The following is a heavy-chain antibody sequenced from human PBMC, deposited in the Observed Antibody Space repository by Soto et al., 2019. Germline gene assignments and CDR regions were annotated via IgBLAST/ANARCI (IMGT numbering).Heavy chain of an antibody. CDR2: IYWNDDK. V-gene: IGHV2-5*01. J-gene: IGHJ5*02. CDR1: GFSLSTSGVG. CDR3: AQGPSVFDP. Sequence: KSGPTLVNPTQPLTLTCTLSGFSLSTSGVGVGWIRQPPGKALEWLALIYWNDDKRYSPSLKSRLTITKDTSKNQVVLTMTNMDPVDTATYYCAQGPSVFDPWGQGTLVTVSS.